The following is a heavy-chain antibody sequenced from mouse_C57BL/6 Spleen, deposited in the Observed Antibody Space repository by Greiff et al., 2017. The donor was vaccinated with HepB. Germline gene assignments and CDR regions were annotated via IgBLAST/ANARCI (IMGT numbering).Heavy chain of an antibody. V-gene: IGHV5-4*01. CDR3: ARERGDSSGSGAMDY. J-gene: IGHJ4*01. Sequence: EVKVVESGGGLVKPGGSLKLSCAASGFTFSSYAMSWVRQTPEKRLEWVATISDGGSYTYYPDNVKGRFTISRDNAKNNLYLQMSHLKSEDTAKYYCARERGDSSGSGAMDYWGQGTSVTVSS. CDR1: GFTFSSYA. D-gene: IGHD3-2*02. CDR2: ISDGGSYT.